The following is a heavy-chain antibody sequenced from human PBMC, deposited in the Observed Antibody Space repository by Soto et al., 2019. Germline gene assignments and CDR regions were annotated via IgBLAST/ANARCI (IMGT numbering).Heavy chain of an antibody. CDR1: GGTFSSYT. D-gene: IGHD2-2*01. J-gene: IGHJ5*02. CDR3: ARDHCSSTSCYSPWFDP. V-gene: IGHV1-69*04. Sequence: ASVKVSCKASGGTFSSYTISWVRQAPGQGLEWMGRIIPILGIANYAQKFQGRVTITADKSTSTAYMELSSLRSEDTAVYYCARDHCSSTSCYSPWFDPWGQGTLVTVSS. CDR2: IIPILGIA.